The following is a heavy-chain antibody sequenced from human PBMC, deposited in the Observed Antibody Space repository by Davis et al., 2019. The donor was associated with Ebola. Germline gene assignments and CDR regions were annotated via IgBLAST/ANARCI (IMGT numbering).Heavy chain of an antibody. D-gene: IGHD2-15*01. CDR1: GYTFTNYA. V-gene: IGHV7-4-1*02. CDR3: ATTPVGDYVDY. Sequence: AASVKVSCKASGYTFTNYAMNWVRQAPGQGLEWMGWIDTNTGKATYAQAFTGRIVFPLDTSVSTAYLQISSLKAEDTAVYYCATTPVGDYVDYWGQGTLVTVSS. J-gene: IGHJ4*02. CDR2: IDTNTGKA.